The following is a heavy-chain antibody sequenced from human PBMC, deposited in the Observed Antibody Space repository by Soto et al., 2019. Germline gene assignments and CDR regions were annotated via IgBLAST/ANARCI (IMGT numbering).Heavy chain of an antibody. V-gene: IGHV3-21*01. CDR2: ISGSSRYI. CDR3: ATVTRSGWD. CDR1: GFTFSSYS. D-gene: IGHD6-19*01. J-gene: IGHJ4*02. Sequence: EVQLVESGGGLVKPGGSLRVSCAASGFTFSSYSMNWVRQAPGKGLEWVSSISGSSRYIYYADAVKGRFTISRDNAKYSLYLQMNSLRVEDTAVYYCATVTRSGWDWGQGTLVTVSS.